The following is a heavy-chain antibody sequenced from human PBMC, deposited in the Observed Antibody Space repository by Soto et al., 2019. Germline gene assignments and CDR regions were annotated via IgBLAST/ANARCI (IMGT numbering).Heavy chain of an antibody. J-gene: IGHJ6*03. V-gene: IGHV3-21*01. CDR3: ARVLRFLEWLPPSNMDV. CDR1: GFTFSSYG. CDR2: ISSSSSYI. Sequence: GGSLRLSCAASGFTFSSYGMNWVRQAPGKGLEWVSSISSSSSYIYYADSVKGRFTISRDNAKNSLYLQMNSLTAEDTAVYYCARVLRFLEWLPPSNMDVWGKGTTVTVSS. D-gene: IGHD3-3*01.